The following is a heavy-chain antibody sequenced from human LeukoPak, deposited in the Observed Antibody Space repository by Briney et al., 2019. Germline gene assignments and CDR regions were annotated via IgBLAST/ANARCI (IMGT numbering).Heavy chain of an antibody. Sequence: PGGSLKLSCAASGFTFSGSAMHWVRQASGKGLEGVGRIRSKANSYATAYAASVKGRFTISRDDSKNTAYLQMNSLKTEDTAVYYCTRLSGSSSIDYWGQGTLVTVSS. CDR3: TRLSGSSSIDY. CDR1: GFTFSGSA. D-gene: IGHD6-13*01. V-gene: IGHV3-73*01. CDR2: IRSKANSYAT. J-gene: IGHJ4*02.